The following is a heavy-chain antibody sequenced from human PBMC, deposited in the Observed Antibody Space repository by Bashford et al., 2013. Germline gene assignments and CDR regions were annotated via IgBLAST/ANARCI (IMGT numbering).Heavy chain of an antibody. CDR3: ARQHSPDSSASLY. CDR2: INPGDSAT. CDR1: GYNFDTYW. D-gene: IGHD6-19*01. J-gene: IGHJ4*02. V-gene: IGHV5-51*01. Sequence: GESLKISCQAFGYNFDTYWIGWVRQVPGKGLEWLGNINPGDSATKYSPSLQGHATISVDKSINTAYLQWSSLKASDTAMYYCARQHSPDSSASLYWGQGTEVTVSS.